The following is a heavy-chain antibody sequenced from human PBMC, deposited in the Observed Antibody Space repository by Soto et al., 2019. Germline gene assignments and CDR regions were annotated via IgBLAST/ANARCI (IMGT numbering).Heavy chain of an antibody. V-gene: IGHV1-3*01. CDR3: ARNVPHTGYYNH. CDR1: GYSFTDFA. J-gene: IGHJ4*02. D-gene: IGHD3-9*01. Sequence: QVQLVQSGAEVKKPGASMKVSCKASGYSFTDFAIHWVRQAPGQRLEWMGWIFAGNGDTKYSQKFQDRVTLTRDTVASSTYLEVTSLRSDDTAVYYCARNVPHTGYYNHWGQGTLVTVTS. CDR2: IFAGNGDT.